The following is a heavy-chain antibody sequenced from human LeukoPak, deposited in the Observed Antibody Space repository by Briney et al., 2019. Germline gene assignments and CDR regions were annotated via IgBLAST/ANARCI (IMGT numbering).Heavy chain of an antibody. CDR1: EFTFSTYG. Sequence: PGRSLRLSCAASEFTFSTYGMHWVRQAPGKGLEWVAVISYDGSYKFYADSVKGRFTISRDNSKSTLYLQMDSLRADDTAVYYCVKDARRTNGWYFFDYWGQGTLVTVSS. CDR3: VKDARRTNGWYFFDY. D-gene: IGHD6-19*01. CDR2: ISYDGSYK. J-gene: IGHJ4*02. V-gene: IGHV3-30*18.